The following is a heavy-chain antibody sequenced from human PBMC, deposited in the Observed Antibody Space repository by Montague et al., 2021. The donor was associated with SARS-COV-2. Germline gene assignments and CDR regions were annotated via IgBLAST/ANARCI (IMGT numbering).Heavy chain of an antibody. CDR2: INHSGST. CDR1: GGPFSCYD. J-gene: IGHJ5*02. V-gene: IGHV4-34*01. Sequence: TLSLTCAVYGGPFSCYDWSWIRQPPGKGLAWIGEINHSGSTNYNPSLKSRVTISVDTSKNQFPLKLSSVTAADTAVYYCASLTLGYCSSTSCYSDWFDPWGRGTLVTVSS. D-gene: IGHD2-2*02. CDR3: ASLTLGYCSSTSCYSDWFDP.